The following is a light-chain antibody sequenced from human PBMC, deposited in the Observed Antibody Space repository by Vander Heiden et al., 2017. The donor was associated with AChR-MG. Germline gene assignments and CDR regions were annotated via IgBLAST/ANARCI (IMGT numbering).Light chain of an antibody. Sequence: DIQMTQSSSSLSASVGDRVTITCRASQSITTYLNWYQQKPGKAPKVLIYAASTLHSAVPSRFSASGSGTDFTLTISSLQPEDFAVYYCQRSDNFPRTFGQGTRLEIK. CDR3: QRSDNFPRT. CDR2: AAS. CDR1: QSITTY. J-gene: IGKJ5*01. V-gene: IGKV1-39*01.